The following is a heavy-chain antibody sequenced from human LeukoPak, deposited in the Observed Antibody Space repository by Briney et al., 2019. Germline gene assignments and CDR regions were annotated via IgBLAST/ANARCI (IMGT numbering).Heavy chain of an antibody. V-gene: IGHV3-11*04. J-gene: IGHJ3*02. CDR1: GLSISDNY. Sequence: GGSLRLSCAASGLSISDNYMSWVRQAPGKGLEWISYISRGGSTIYYADSVRGRFTISRDNAKNSLYLQMNSLRAADTAVYYCARDKDKGATRRPGTFDIWGQGTMVTVSS. D-gene: IGHD1-26*01. CDR2: ISRGGSTI. CDR3: ARDKDKGATRRPGTFDI.